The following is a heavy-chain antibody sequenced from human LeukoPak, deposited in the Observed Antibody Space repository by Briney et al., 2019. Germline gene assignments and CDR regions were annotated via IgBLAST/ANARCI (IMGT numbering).Heavy chain of an antibody. Sequence: SETLSLTCTVSGGSISSYYWSWIRQHPGKGLEWIGYIYYSGSTYYNPPLKSRVTISVDTSKNQFSLKLSSVTAADTAVYYCARRGGGYGLAGFDPWGQGTLVTVSS. CDR3: ARRGGGYGLAGFDP. CDR2: IYYSGST. CDR1: GGSISSYY. J-gene: IGHJ5*02. V-gene: IGHV4-59*06. D-gene: IGHD3-22*01.